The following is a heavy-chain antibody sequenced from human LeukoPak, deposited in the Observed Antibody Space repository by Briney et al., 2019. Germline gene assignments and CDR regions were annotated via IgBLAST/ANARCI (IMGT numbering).Heavy chain of an antibody. CDR1: GLTFSSYG. Sequence: GGSLRLSCAASGLTFSSYGMSWVRQAPGKGLEWVSGISGSGGSTYYADSVKGRFTISRDNSKNTLYLQMNSLRAEDTAVYYCAKEPTAVTTAAFDIWGQGTRVTVTS. D-gene: IGHD4-17*01. CDR2: ISGSGGST. CDR3: AKEPTAVTTAAFDI. V-gene: IGHV3-23*01. J-gene: IGHJ3*02.